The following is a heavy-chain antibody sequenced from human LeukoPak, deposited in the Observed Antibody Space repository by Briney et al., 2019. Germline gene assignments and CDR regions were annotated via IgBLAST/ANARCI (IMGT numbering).Heavy chain of an antibody. J-gene: IGHJ6*02. CDR1: GGSFSGYY. CDR2: INHSGST. V-gene: IGHV4-34*01. Sequence: PSETLSLTCAVYGGSFSGYYWSWIRQPPGKGLEWIGEINHSGSTNYNPSLKSRVTISVDTSKNQFSLKPSSVTAADTAVYYCVRGLLYSGYVHYYYYYGMDVWGQGTTVTVSS. D-gene: IGHD5-12*01. CDR3: VRGLLYSGYVHYYYYYGMDV.